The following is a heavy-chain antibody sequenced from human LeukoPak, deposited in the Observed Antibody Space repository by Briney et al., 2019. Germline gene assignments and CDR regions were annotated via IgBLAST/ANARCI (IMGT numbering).Heavy chain of an antibody. J-gene: IGHJ4*02. CDR2: INPDSGGT. D-gene: IGHD3-10*01. CDR3: AREYYYGSGNYYNRIDY. CDR1: GYTFTCYY. Sequence: ASVKVSCKASGYTFTCYYMHWVRQAPGQGLEWMGWINPDSGGTNYAQNFHGRVTMTRDTSISTAYMAVSRLRSDDTAVYYCAREYYYGSGNYYNRIDYWGQGTLVTVSS. V-gene: IGHV1-2*02.